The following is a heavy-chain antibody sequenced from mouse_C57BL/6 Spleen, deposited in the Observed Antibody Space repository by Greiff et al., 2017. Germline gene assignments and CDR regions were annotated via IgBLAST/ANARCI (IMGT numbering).Heavy chain of an antibody. J-gene: IGHJ4*01. CDR3: ARRGLGRGAMDY. CDR2: ISGGGGNT. CDR1: GFTFSSYT. Sequence: EVMLVESGGGLVKPGGSLKLSCAASGFTFSSYTMSWVRQTPEKRLEWVATISGGGGNTYYPDSVKGRFTISRDNAKNTLYLQMSSLRSEDTSLYYCARRGLGRGAMDYWGQGTSVTVSS. D-gene: IGHD4-1*01. V-gene: IGHV5-9*01.